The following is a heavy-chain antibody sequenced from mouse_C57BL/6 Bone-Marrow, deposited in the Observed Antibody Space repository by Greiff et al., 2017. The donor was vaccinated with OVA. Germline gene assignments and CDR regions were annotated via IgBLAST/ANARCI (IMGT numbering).Heavy chain of an antibody. J-gene: IGHJ4*01. CDR1: GYTFTDYY. CDR2: IYPGSGNT. CDR3: ARGQYYSNYVKGAMDY. V-gene: IGHV1-76*01. D-gene: IGHD2-5*01. Sequence: QVQLQQSGAELVRPGASVKLSCKASGYTFTDYYINWVKQRPGQGLEWIARIYPGSGNTYYNEKFKGKATLTAEKSSSTAYMQLSSLTSEDSAVYFCARGQYYSNYVKGAMDYWGQGTSVTVSS.